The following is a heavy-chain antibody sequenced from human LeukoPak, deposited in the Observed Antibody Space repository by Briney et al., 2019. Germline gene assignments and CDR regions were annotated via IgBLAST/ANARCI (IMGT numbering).Heavy chain of an antibody. Sequence: PGGSLRLSCAASGFTVSSNYMSWVRQAPGKGLEWVSVIYSGGSTYYADSVKGRFTISRDNSKNTLYLQMNSLRAEDTAVYYCARDPQGATSSFAYGAQGPLAPAPS. J-gene: IGHJ4*02. CDR1: GFTVSSNY. D-gene: IGHD1-26*01. V-gene: IGHV3-66*02. CDR2: IYSGGST. CDR3: ARDPQGATSSFAY.